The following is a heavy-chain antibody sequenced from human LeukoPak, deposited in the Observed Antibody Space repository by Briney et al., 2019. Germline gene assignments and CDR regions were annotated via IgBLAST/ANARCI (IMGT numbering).Heavy chain of an antibody. Sequence: SETLSLTCTVSGASVSSASYWTWIRQPPGKGVEWIAHIYNGVNTNHNPSLKSRVTISVDTSKNQFSLRLNSVTAADTAVYYCARSRAFNSGAFDPWGQGSLVTVSS. CDR3: ARSRAFNSGAFDP. D-gene: IGHD1-26*01. CDR1: GASVSSASY. CDR2: IYNGVNT. V-gene: IGHV4-61*01. J-gene: IGHJ5*02.